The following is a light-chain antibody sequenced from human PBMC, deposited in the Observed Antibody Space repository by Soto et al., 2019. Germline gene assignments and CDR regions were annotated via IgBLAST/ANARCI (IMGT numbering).Light chain of an antibody. CDR1: QSVYIR. Sequence: EIVMTQSPATLSVSPGERATLSCRASQSVYIRLAWYQQKPGQAPRLLIYAASSRATGLPARFSGSGSGTDFTLTISSLHSEDFAVYCCQQYNNWPLTFGGGTKVEIK. J-gene: IGKJ4*01. CDR3: QQYNNWPLT. CDR2: AAS. V-gene: IGKV3-15*01.